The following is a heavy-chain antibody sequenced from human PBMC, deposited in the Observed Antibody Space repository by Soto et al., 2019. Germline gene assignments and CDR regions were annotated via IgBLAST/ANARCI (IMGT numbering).Heavy chain of an antibody. CDR1: GFTFSSYG. CDR2: ISYDGSNK. J-gene: IGHJ6*02. Sequence: PGGSLRLSCAASGFTFSSYGMHWVRQAPGKGLEWVAVISYDGSNKYYADSVKGRFTISRDNSKNTLYLQMNSLRAEDTAVYYCAKDRMTTYSYYYYGMDVWGQGTTVTVSS. CDR3: AKDRMTTYSYYYYGMDV. D-gene: IGHD4-17*01. V-gene: IGHV3-30*18.